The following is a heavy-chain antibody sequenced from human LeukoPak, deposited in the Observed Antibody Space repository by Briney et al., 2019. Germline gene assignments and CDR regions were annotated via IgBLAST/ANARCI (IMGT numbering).Heavy chain of an antibody. J-gene: IGHJ4*02. V-gene: IGHV3-21*01. CDR1: GFTFRSYN. CDR2: ISSSSSYI. CDR3: ARGASRADY. Sequence: GGSLRLSCAASGFTFRSYNMNWVRQAPGKRPEWVSSISSSSSYIYYADSVKGRFTISRDNAKNSLYQQMNSLRAEDTALYYCARGASRADYWGQGTLVTVSS.